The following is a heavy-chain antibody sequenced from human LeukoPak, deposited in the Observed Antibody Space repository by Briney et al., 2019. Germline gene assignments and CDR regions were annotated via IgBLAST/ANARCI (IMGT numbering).Heavy chain of an antibody. CDR2: IDPSDSYT. J-gene: IGHJ5*02. CDR3: ARLGYSSGASRDNNWFDP. Sequence: GESLKISCKGPGYSFTSYWISWVRQMPGKGLEWMGRIDPSDSYTNYSPSFQGHVTILADKSISTAYLQWSSLKASDTAMYYCARLGYSSGASRDNNWFDPWGQGTLVTVSS. CDR1: GYSFTSYW. V-gene: IGHV5-10-1*01. D-gene: IGHD6-19*01.